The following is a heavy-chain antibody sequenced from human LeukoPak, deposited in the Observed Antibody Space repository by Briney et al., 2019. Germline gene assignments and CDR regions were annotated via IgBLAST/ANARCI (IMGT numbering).Heavy chain of an antibody. V-gene: IGHV5-51*01. D-gene: IGHD4-17*01. J-gene: IGHJ4*02. Sequence: GESLKISCKGSGYTFTSYWIGWVRQLPGKGLEWMGIIHPGDSDTRYSPSFEGQVTISADKSFSTAYLQWSSLKASDTAMYYCARHLNDYGDQGSGDYWGQGTLVTVSS. CDR3: ARHLNDYGDQGSGDY. CDR2: IHPGDSDT. CDR1: GYTFTSYW.